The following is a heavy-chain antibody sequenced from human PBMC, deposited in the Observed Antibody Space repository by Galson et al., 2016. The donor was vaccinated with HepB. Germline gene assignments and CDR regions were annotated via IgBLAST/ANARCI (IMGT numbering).Heavy chain of an antibody. V-gene: IGHV3-23*01. CDR1: GFSISIYS. CDR3: VKGPVASGRMPIDY. J-gene: IGHJ4*02. Sequence: SLRLSCAASGFSISIYSMNWVRQAPGKGLEWVSAIRGSGTGTSYTDSVKGRFTISRNNFKNTVYLQQNSLRAEDTALYYCVKGPVASGRMPIDYWGQGTLVIVSS. D-gene: IGHD6-19*01. CDR2: IRGSGTGT.